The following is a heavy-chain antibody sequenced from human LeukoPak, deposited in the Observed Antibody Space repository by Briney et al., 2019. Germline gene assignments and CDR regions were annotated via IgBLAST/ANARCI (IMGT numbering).Heavy chain of an antibody. CDR3: ASGPITGTTIAFDI. J-gene: IGHJ3*02. V-gene: IGHV4-31*03. D-gene: IGHD1-7*01. Sequence: SETLSLTCTVSGGSISSGGYYWSWIRQHPGKGLEWIGYIYYSGSTYYNPSLKSRVTISVDTSKNQFALKLSSVTAGDTAVYCCASGPITGTTIAFDIWSQGTMVTVSS. CDR2: IYYSGST. CDR1: GGSISSGGYY.